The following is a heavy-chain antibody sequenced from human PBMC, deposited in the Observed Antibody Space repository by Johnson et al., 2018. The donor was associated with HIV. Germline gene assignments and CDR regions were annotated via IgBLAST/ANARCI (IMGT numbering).Heavy chain of an antibody. D-gene: IGHD1-26*01. J-gene: IGHJ3*02. V-gene: IGHV3-13*01. CDR2: IGTAGDT. Sequence: VQLVESGGGLVQPGGSLRLPCAASGFSFRSYVMNWVRQAPGKGLEWVSAIGTAGDTYYPGSVKGRFTISRENAKNSLYLQMNSLRAEDTAEYYCAKARGIVGATGAFNMWGQGTMVTFSS. CDR1: GFSFRSYV. CDR3: AKARGIVGATGAFNM.